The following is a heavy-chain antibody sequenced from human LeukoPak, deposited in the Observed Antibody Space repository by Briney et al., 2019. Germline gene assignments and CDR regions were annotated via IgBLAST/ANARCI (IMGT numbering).Heavy chain of an antibody. D-gene: IGHD6-19*01. V-gene: IGHV4-30-2*01. CDR2: IYHSGST. Sequence: PSQTLSLTCAVSGGSISSGGYSWSWIRQPPGKGLEWIGYIYHSGSTNYNPSLKSRVTISVDTSKNQFSLKLSSVTAADTAVYYCARGRIAVAGTRDYFDYWGQGTLVTVSS. CDR3: ARGRIAVAGTRDYFDY. CDR1: GGSISSGGYS. J-gene: IGHJ4*02.